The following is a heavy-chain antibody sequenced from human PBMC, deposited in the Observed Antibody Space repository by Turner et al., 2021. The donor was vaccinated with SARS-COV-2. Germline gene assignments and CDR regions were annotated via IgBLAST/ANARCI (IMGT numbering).Heavy chain of an antibody. CDR3: ARGVTVAGITPFGY. CDR1: GFTFSSYW. V-gene: IGHV3-74*01. J-gene: IGHJ4*02. D-gene: IGHD6-19*01. CDR2: INSDGSST. Sequence: EVQLVESGGGLVQPGGSLRLSCAASGFTFSSYWMHWVRQAPGKGVVVVSRINSDGSSTSYADSVKGRFTVSRDNAKNTLYLQMNSLRAEDTAVYYCARGVTVAGITPFGYWGQGTLVTVSS.